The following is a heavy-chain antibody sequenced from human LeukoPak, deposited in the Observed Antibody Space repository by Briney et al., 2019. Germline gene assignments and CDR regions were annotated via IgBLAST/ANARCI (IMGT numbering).Heavy chain of an antibody. V-gene: IGHV4-34*01. CDR1: GGSFSGYY. Sequence: SETLSLTCAVYGGSFSGYYWSWIRQPPGKGLEWIGEINHSGSTNYNPSLKSRVTISVDTSKYQFSLKLSSVTAADTAVYYCARGADSYCTNGVCYLYYYYYMDVWGKGTTVTVSS. J-gene: IGHJ6*03. CDR3: ARGADSYCTNGVCYLYYYYYMDV. D-gene: IGHD2-8*01. CDR2: INHSGST.